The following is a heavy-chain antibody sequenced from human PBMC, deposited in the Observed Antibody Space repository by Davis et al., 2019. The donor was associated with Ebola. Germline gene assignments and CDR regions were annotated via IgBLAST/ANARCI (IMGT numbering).Heavy chain of an antibody. V-gene: IGHV3-23*01. Sequence: GESLKISCAASGFTFSSYAMSWVRQAPGKGPEWVSAITGSGGRTYYADSVKGRFTTSRDNSKNTVYLQMNSLRAEDTAVNYCSKDGMGGYWGQGTLVTVSS. D-gene: IGHD3-16*01. CDR3: SKDGMGGY. CDR1: GFTFSSYA. J-gene: IGHJ4*02. CDR2: ITGSGGRT.